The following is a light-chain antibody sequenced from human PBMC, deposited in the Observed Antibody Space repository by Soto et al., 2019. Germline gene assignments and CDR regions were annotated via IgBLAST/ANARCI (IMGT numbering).Light chain of an antibody. V-gene: IGKV1-5*01. J-gene: IGKJ1*01. CDR3: QQYNSYSS. CDR1: QNIRSR. Sequence: DIHMTQSQASLSASVGYRVTITCRASQNIRSRLAWFQQKPGKAPKLLIYDASSLDSGVPSRFSGSGSGTEFTLTISSLQPDDFATYYCQQYNSYSSFGQGTKVDIK. CDR2: DAS.